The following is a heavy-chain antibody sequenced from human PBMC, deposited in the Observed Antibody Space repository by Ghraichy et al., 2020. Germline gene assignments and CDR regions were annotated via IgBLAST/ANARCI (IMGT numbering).Heavy chain of an antibody. CDR1: GGTFSSYA. CDR3: ARVVSGFGTAMEQTNYYYYGMDV. J-gene: IGHJ6*02. CDR2: IIPIFGTA. V-gene: IGHV1-69*13. D-gene: IGHD5-18*01. Sequence: SVKVSCKASGGTFSSYAISWVRQAPGQGLEWMGGIIPIFGTANYAQKFQGRVTITADESTSTAYMELSSLRSEDTAVYYCARVVSGFGTAMEQTNYYYYGMDVWGQGTTVTVSS.